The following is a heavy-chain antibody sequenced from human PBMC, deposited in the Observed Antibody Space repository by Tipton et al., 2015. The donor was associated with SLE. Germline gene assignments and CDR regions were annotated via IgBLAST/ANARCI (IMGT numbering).Heavy chain of an antibody. J-gene: IGHJ4*02. Sequence: GSLRLSCAASGFSISTYWMHWVRQGPEKGPVWVSRSNSDGTSTSYADSVKGRFTISRDNSKNTVNLQMNSLRVEDTAVYYCAKGADVYGAYYIDHWGQGTLVTVSS. CDR3: AKGADVYGAYYIDH. V-gene: IGHV3-74*01. D-gene: IGHD2-8*01. CDR2: SNSDGTST. CDR1: GFSISTYW.